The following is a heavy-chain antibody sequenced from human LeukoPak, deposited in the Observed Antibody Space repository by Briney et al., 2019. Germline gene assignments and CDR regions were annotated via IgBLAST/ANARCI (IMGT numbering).Heavy chain of an antibody. J-gene: IGHJ4*02. Sequence: GESLKISCKGPGYSFTSYWIGWVRQMPGKGLEWMGIIYPGDSDTRYSPSFQGQVTISADNSISTAYLQWSSLKASDTAVYYCARTPIAVADKFDYWGQGTLVTVSS. CDR3: ARTPIAVADKFDY. V-gene: IGHV5-51*01. CDR2: IYPGDSDT. D-gene: IGHD6-19*01. CDR1: GYSFTSYW.